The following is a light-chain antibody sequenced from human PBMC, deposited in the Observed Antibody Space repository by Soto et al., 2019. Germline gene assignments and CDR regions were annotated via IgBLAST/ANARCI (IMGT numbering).Light chain of an antibody. J-gene: IGLJ2*01. CDR2: EVS. Sequence: QSALTQPASVSGSPGQSITISCTGTSSDVGSYNLVSWYQHHPGKAPKLMIYEVSKRPSGVSNRFSGSKSGNTASLTISGLQAKDEADYYCCSYAGSSTSVVFGGGTTRAVL. CDR1: SSDVGSYNL. CDR3: CSYAGSSTSVV. V-gene: IGLV2-23*02.